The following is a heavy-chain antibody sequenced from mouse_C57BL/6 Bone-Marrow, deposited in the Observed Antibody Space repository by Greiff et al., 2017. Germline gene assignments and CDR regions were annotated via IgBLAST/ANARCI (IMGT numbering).Heavy chain of an antibody. CDR3: TTVLNWYFDV. V-gene: IGHV1-15*01. J-gene: IGHJ1*03. CDR2: IDPETGGT. CDR1: GYTFTDYE. Sequence: VQLQQSGAELVRPGASVTLSCKASGYTFTDYEMHWVKQTPVHGLEWIGAIDPETGGTAYTQKFKGKAILTADKSSSTAYMGLRSLTSEDSAVYYCTTVLNWYFDVWGTGTTVTVSS.